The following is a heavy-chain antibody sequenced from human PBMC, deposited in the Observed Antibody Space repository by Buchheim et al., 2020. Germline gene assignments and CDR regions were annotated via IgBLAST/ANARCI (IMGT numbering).Heavy chain of an antibody. CDR3: AKALPATYGYAPYYYYYYGMDV. Sequence: VQLVESGGGVVQPGRSLRLSCAASGFTFSSYGMHWVRQAPGKGLEWVAVISYDGSNKYYADSVKGRFTISRDNSKNTLYLQMNSLRAEDTAVYYCAKALPATYGYAPYYYYYYGMDVWGQGTT. V-gene: IGHV3-30*18. J-gene: IGHJ6*02. CDR2: ISYDGSNK. D-gene: IGHD5-12*01. CDR1: GFTFSSYG.